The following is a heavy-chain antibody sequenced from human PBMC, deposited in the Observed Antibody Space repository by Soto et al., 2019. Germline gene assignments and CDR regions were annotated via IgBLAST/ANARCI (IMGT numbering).Heavy chain of an antibody. D-gene: IGHD5-12*01. V-gene: IGHV3-21*01. CDR2: ISSSSSYI. CDR1: GFTFSSYA. Sequence: GGSLRLSCAASGFTFSSYAMSWVRQAPGKGLEWVSSISSSSSYIYYADSVKGRFTISRDNAKNSLYLQMNSLRAEDTAVYYCAQTLGGYESSDYWGQGNLVTVSS. CDR3: AQTLGGYESSDY. J-gene: IGHJ4*02.